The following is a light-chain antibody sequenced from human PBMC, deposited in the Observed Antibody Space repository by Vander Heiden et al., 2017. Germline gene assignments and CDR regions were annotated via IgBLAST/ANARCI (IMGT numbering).Light chain of an antibody. J-gene: IGLJ3*02. CDR2: SYN. V-gene: IGLV1-44*01. Sequence: QSVLTQPPSASGTPGPRVTISCSGSKSNIGSNTVNWYQQLPGTAPKLLIYSYNQRPPGVPDPFSGSKSCPSTSRALSGLQAEEGAHYYCAGWEDSLQCPVFGGRNKLTVL. CDR1: KSNIGSNT. CDR3: AGWEDSLQCPV.